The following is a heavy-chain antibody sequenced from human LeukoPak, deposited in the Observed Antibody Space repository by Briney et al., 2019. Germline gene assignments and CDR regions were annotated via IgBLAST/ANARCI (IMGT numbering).Heavy chain of an antibody. Sequence: SETLSLTCTVSGGPISSSSYYWGWIRQPPGKGLEWIGSIYYSGSTYYNPSLKSRVTISVDTSKNQFSLKLSSVTAADTAVYYCARDSAPIGVTFDYWGQGTLVTVSS. CDR2: IYYSGST. CDR1: GGPISSSSYY. J-gene: IGHJ4*02. CDR3: ARDSAPIGVTFDY. V-gene: IGHV4-39*07. D-gene: IGHD2-21*02.